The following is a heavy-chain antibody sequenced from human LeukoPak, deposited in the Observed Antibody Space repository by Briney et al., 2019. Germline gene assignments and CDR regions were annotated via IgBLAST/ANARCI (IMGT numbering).Heavy chain of an antibody. D-gene: IGHD2-8*01. Sequence: GGSLRHSCTAPGFTFSDYYMTWIRQAPGKGLEWLSHISSTASSISYANSVKGRFTLSRDNAKDSLYLEMNSLRVEDTAVYYCARSGILYALDNWGQGTLVTVSS. CDR2: ISSTASSI. J-gene: IGHJ4*02. CDR3: ARSGILYALDN. V-gene: IGHV3-11*04. CDR1: GFTFSDYY.